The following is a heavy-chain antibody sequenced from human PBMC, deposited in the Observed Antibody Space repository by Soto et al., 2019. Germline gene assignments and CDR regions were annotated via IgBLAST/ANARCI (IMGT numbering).Heavy chain of an antibody. V-gene: IGHV3-11*06. CDR3: AKEGAYCGGDCYSAYFDY. Sequence: QVQLVESGGGLVKPGGSLRLSCAASGFTFSDFYMTWIRQAPGKGLEWVSYISSGPSYTNYADSVKGRFTISRDNAKNSLYLQMNSLRAEDTAVYYCAKEGAYCGGDCYSAYFDYWGQGTLVTVSS. J-gene: IGHJ4*02. D-gene: IGHD2-21*02. CDR1: GFTFSDFY. CDR2: ISSGPSYT.